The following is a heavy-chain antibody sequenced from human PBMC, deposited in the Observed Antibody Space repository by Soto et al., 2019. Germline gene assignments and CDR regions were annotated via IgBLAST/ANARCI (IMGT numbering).Heavy chain of an antibody. CDR3: ARDLHNYVSFRSDP. CDR1: GFTFSNYS. J-gene: IGHJ5*02. Sequence: GGSLRLSCAASGFTFSNYSMIWVRQAPGKGLEWVSSISTSSGYRYYADSVKGRFTISRDNAKKSLYLQMNSLRAEDTAVYYCARDLHNYVSFRSDPWDEGT. D-gene: IGHD3-16*01. CDR2: ISTSSGYR. V-gene: IGHV3-21*01.